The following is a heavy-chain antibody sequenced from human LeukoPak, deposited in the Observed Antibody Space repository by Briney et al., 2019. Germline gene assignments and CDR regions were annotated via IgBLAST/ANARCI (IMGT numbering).Heavy chain of an antibody. D-gene: IGHD4-17*01. V-gene: IGHV3-21*01. CDR3: AKEAGQDYGALDAFDV. Sequence: GGSLRLSCAASEFSFSIYSMNWVRQAPGKGLEWVSSIGGSSSSLYYAESVKGRFTISRDNARNSLYLQMNSVRAEDTAVYYCAKEAGQDYGALDAFDVWGQGTMVTVSS. CDR2: IGGSSSSL. CDR1: EFSFSIYS. J-gene: IGHJ3*01.